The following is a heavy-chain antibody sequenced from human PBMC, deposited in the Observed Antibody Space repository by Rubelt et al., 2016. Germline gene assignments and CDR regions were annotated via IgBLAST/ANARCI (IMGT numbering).Heavy chain of an antibody. CDR3: ARVGRRDHGMDV. J-gene: IGHJ6*02. CDR2: IYYSGNT. CDR1: GGSISSYY. Sequence: QVQLQESGPGLVKPSETLSLTCTVSGGSISSYYWSWIRQPPGKGLEWIGSIYYSGNTYYSPSLKSRVTVFVDTSKKQFSLQLNSATPEDTAVYYCARVGRRDHGMDVWGQGTTVTVSS. V-gene: IGHV4-59*05.